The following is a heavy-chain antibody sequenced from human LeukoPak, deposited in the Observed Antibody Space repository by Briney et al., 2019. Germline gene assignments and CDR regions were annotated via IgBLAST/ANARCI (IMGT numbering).Heavy chain of an antibody. CDR3: ARRRYDYVWGSYRYQYFDY. CDR2: INHSGST. V-gene: IGHV4-34*01. J-gene: IGHJ4*02. D-gene: IGHD3-16*02. CDR1: GGSLSGYY. Sequence: SETLSLTCAVYGGSLSGYYWSWIRQPPGKGLEWIGEINHSGSTNYNPSLKSRVAISVDTSKNQFSLKLSSVTAADTAVYYCARRRYDYVWGSYRYQYFDYWGQGTLVTVSS.